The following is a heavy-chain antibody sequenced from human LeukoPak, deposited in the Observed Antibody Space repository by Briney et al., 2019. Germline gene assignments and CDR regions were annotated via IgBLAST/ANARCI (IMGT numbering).Heavy chain of an antibody. CDR3: ARGRGGGGSSNNWFDP. D-gene: IGHD2-15*01. J-gene: IGHJ5*02. V-gene: IGHV4-59*01. CDR1: RGSISSFY. Sequence: PSETLSLTCTVSRGSISSFYWSWIRQPPGKGLEWIGYISYSGNTKYNPSLKSRVTISVDTSKNQFSLKLSSVTAADTAVYYCARGRGGGGSSNNWFDPWGQGTLVTVSS. CDR2: ISYSGNT.